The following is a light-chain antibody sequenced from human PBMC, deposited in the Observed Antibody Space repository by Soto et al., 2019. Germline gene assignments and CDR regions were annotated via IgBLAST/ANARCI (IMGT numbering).Light chain of an antibody. J-gene: IGKJ1*01. CDR2: DAS. V-gene: IGKV1-5*01. CDR1: QSVSGW. CDR3: QQYETFSGT. Sequence: DIHMTQSPSTLSASVGDTFTVTRLASQSVSGWLAWYQQKPGEAPKLLIYDASALPRGVPSRFSGSGSGTKFTLTIASLQPDDFATYYCQQYETFSGTFGPGTKVEIK.